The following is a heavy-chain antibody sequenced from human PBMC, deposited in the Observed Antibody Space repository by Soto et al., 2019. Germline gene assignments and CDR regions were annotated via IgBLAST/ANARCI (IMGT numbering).Heavy chain of an antibody. D-gene: IGHD6-25*01. Sequence: EVQLLESGGGLVQPGRSLRLSCAASGFTFINYAMRWVRQAPGQGLDWVSAISGSGGTTYYADSVKGRFTISRDNSKNTLFLQMNSLRAEDAAVYYCAKFFVETGSNSGWPWSFHYWGQGTLVTVSS. CDR3: AKFFVETGSNSGWPWSFHY. J-gene: IGHJ4*02. V-gene: IGHV3-23*01. CDR2: ISGSGGTT. CDR1: GFTFINYA.